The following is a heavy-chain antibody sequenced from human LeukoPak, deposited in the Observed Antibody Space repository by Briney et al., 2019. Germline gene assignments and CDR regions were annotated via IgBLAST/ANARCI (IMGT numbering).Heavy chain of an antibody. V-gene: IGHV3-7*01. D-gene: IGHD5-12*01. Sequence: WGSLRLSCAASGCTFSNYWMSWGRQAPAKGLEWVANIMQDGSERYYVDSVKGRFTITRDNAKNTLYVQMHSLRGEDTAVYYCARDLTAGWLEIWGEGTLVSVSS. CDR2: IMQDGSER. CDR3: ARDLTAGWLEI. CDR1: GCTFSNYW. J-gene: IGHJ4*02.